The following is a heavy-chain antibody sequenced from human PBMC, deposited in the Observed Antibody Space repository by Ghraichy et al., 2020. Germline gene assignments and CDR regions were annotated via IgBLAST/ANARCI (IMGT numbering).Heavy chain of an antibody. CDR3: ARDSHVPHCSSTSCSDAFDL. V-gene: IGHV3-7*01. D-gene: IGHD2-2*01. J-gene: IGHJ3*01. CDR2: IKQARSEK. CDR1: GFTFSSYW. Sequence: GGSLRLSCAASGFTFSSYWMSWVRQAPGKGLEWVANIKQARSEKYYVDSVKGRFTISRDNAKNSLYLQMNSLRDEDTAVYYCARDSHVPHCSSTSCSDAFDLLGQGTMVTVSS.